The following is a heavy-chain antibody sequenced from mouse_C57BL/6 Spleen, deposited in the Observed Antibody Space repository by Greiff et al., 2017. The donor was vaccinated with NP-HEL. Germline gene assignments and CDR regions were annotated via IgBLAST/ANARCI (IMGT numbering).Heavy chain of an antibody. CDR3: ARSKGNYVPFAY. D-gene: IGHD2-1*01. Sequence: VQLQQSGAELVKPGASVKLSCKASGYTFTSYWMQWVKQRPGQGLEWIGEIDPSDSYTNYNQKFKGKATLTVDTSSSTAYMQLSSLTSEDSAVYYCARSKGNYVPFAYWGQGTLVTVSA. J-gene: IGHJ3*01. CDR1: GYTFTSYW. CDR2: IDPSDSYT. V-gene: IGHV1-50*01.